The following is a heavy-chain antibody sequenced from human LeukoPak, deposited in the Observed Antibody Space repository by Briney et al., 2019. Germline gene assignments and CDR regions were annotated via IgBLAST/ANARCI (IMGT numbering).Heavy chain of an antibody. CDR3: ATSRTLDY. Sequence: GGSLRLSCEAPGFNFRSMWMSWVAQAPGKRPEWVANLGQDGREQYFADSVKGRFSISRDNAKNSVYLQMNSLRAEDTAVYYCATSRTLDYWGQGTLVTVSS. CDR2: LGQDGREQ. CDR1: GFNFRSMW. V-gene: IGHV3-7*05. J-gene: IGHJ4*02.